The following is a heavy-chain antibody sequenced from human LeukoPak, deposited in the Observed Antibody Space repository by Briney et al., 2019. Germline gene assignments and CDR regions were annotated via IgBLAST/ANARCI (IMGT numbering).Heavy chain of an antibody. J-gene: IGHJ4*02. CDR2: MNPNGGNT. CDR3: ARANSNSWSTIDF. Sequence: ALVKVSCKASGYTFTSYDINWVRQATGQGLEWMGWMNPNGGNTGYAQEFQGRVTLTGDTSISTAYLELSSLRSEDTAVYYCARANSNSWSTIDFWGQGTLVTVSS. V-gene: IGHV1-8*01. D-gene: IGHD6-13*01. CDR1: GYTFTSYD.